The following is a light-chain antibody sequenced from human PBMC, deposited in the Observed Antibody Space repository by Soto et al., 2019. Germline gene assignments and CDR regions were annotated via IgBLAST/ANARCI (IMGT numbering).Light chain of an antibody. CDR1: QSLLNTSNNKTF. J-gene: IGKJ3*01. CDR3: QQYDNPTFT. V-gene: IGKV4-1*01. CDR2: WAS. Sequence: DIVMTQSPDSLAVSLGERATINCKSSQSLLNTSNNKTFLAWYQQKPGQPPKVVIYWASTRESGVPDRFSGSGSGTEFTLNISGLQAEDVAVYYCQQYDNPTFTFGLVTKVDIX.